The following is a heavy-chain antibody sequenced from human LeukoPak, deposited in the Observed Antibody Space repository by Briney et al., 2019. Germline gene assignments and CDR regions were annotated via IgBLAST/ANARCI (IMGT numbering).Heavy chain of an antibody. CDR1: GGSVSSGSYY. CDR3: ARDMGYGANWFDP. V-gene: IGHV4-61*01. CDR2: IHYSGST. Sequence: SETPSLTCTVSGGSVSSGSYYWSWIRQPPGKGLDGSGYIHYSGSTNYNPSLKSRVTISVDTSKHQFSLKLSSVTAADAAVYYCARDMGYGANWFDPWGQGTLSPSPQ. D-gene: IGHD1-26*01. J-gene: IGHJ5*02.